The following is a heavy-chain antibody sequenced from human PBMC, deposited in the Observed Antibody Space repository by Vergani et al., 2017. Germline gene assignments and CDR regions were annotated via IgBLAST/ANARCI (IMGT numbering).Heavy chain of an antibody. J-gene: IGHJ4*02. Sequence: EVQLVQSGAEVKKPGESLRISYKGSGYSFTSYCISWVRQMPGKGLEWMGRIDPSDSYTNYSPSFQGNVTISADKSISTAYLQWSSLKASDTAMYYCARPRGLLWFGEVLQPPNDYWGQGTLVTVSS. V-gene: IGHV5-10-1*03. CDR2: IDPSDSYT. D-gene: IGHD3-10*01. CDR3: ARPRGLLWFGEVLQPPNDY. CDR1: GYSFTSYC.